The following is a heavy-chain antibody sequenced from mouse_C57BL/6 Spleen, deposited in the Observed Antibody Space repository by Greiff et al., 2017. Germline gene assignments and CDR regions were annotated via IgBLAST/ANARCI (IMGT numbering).Heavy chain of an antibody. CDR2: ISGGGGNT. V-gene: IGHV5-9*01. Sequence: DVMLVESGGGLVKPGGSLKLSCAASGFTFSSYTMSWVRQTPEKRLEWVATISGGGGNTYYPDSVKGRFTISRDNAKNTLYLQMSSLRSEDTALYYCATLLTPMDYWGQGTSVTVSS. CDR1: GFTFSSYT. D-gene: IGHD4-1*01. J-gene: IGHJ4*01. CDR3: ATLLTPMDY.